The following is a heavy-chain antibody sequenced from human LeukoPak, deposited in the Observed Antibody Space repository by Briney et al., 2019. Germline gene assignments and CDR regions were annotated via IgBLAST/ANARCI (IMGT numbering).Heavy chain of an antibody. Sequence: SETLSLTCTVSGYSISSGYYWGWIRQPPGKGLEWIGYIYYSGSTYYNPSLKSRVTISVDTSKNQFSLKLSSVTAADTAVYYCARDRAPPESWYFDLWGRGTLVTVSS. CDR2: IYYSGST. V-gene: IGHV4-38-2*02. CDR3: ARDRAPPESWYFDL. J-gene: IGHJ2*01. CDR1: GYSISSGYY.